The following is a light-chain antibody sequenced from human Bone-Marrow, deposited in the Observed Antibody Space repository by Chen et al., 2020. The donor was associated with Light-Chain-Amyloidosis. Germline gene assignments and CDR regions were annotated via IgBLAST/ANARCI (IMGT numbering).Light chain of an antibody. CDR2: EVT. J-gene: IGLJ1*01. CDR3: SSYTITNTLV. V-gene: IGLV2-14*01. Sequence: QSALSQPASVSGSPGQSITISCTGTSSDVGGDNHVSWYQQHPVKAPKIMISEVTNRPSWVPDRFSGSKSDNTASLTISGLQTEDEADYFCSSYTITNTLVFGSGTRVTVL. CDR1: SSDVGGDNH.